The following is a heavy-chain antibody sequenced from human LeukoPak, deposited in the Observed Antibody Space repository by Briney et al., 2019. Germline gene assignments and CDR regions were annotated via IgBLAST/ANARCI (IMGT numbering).Heavy chain of an antibody. CDR1: SGPISSYY. CDR3: ARWSASDHDY. J-gene: IGHJ4*02. CDR2: IYYSGST. D-gene: IGHD3-10*01. Sequence: PSETLSLTCIVSSGPISSYYWSWIRQPPGKGLEWIGYIYYSGSTNYNPSLKSRVTISVDTSKNQSALKLSSVPAADTAVYYCARWSASDHDYWGQGTLVTVSS. V-gene: IGHV4-59*01.